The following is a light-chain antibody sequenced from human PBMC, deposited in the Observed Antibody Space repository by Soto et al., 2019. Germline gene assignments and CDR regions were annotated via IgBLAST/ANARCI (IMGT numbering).Light chain of an antibody. V-gene: IGLV3-27*01. CDR3: YSAADNNHVV. CDR2: KDS. Sequence: SSELTQPSSVSVSPGQTARITCSGDVLAKKYSRWFQQKPGQAPVLMIYKDSERPSGIPERFSGSSSGTTVTLTISGAQVEDEADYYCYSAADNNHVVFGGGTKLTVL. CDR1: VLAKKY. J-gene: IGLJ2*01.